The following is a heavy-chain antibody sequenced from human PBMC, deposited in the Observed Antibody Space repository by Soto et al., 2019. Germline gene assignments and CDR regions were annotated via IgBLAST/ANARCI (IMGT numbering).Heavy chain of an antibody. CDR2: TYYRSKWYN. D-gene: IGHD3-3*01. J-gene: IGHJ4*02. Sequence: SQTLSLTCAISGDSVSSNSAAWNWIRQSPSRGLEWLGRTYYRSKWYNDYAVSVKSRITINPDTSKNQFSLQLNSVTPEDTAVYYCAREAYDFWSGSKRRPFDYWGQGTLVTVSS. CDR3: AREAYDFWSGSKRRPFDY. CDR1: GDSVSSNSAA. V-gene: IGHV6-1*01.